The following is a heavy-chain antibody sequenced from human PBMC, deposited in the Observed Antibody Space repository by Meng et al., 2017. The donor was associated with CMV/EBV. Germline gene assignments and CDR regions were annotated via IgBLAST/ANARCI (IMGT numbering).Heavy chain of an antibody. D-gene: IGHD4/OR15-4a*01. Sequence: QVQLQESGPGLVKPSEALSLPCSVSGGSVSSGRYDWTWIRQPPGKGLEWIGDIYHSGSTNYNPSLKSRVTISVDASRDQFSLRLSSVTAADTAVYYCARCTNYFDPWGQGTLVTVSS. CDR2: IYHSGST. J-gene: IGHJ5*02. CDR3: ARCTNYFDP. CDR1: GGSVSSGRYD. V-gene: IGHV4-61*01.